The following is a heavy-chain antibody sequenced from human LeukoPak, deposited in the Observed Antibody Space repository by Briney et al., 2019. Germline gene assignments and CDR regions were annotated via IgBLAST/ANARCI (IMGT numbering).Heavy chain of an antibody. CDR3: AKDLNRIAVAGNFDY. J-gene: IGHJ4*02. D-gene: IGHD6-19*01. CDR2: IWYDGSNK. CDR1: GFTFSSYG. V-gene: IGHV3-33*06. Sequence: GGSLRLSCAASGFTFSSYGMHWVRQAPGKGLEWVAVIWYDGSNKYYADSVKGRFTISRDNSKNTLYLQINSLRAEDTAVYYCAKDLNRIAVAGNFDYWGQGTLVTVSS.